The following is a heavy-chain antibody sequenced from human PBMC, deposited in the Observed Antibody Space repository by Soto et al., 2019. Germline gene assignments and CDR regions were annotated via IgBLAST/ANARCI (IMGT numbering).Heavy chain of an antibody. CDR2: IKSKTDGGTT. Sequence: GGSLRLSCAASGFTFSNAWMNWVRQAPGKGLEWVGRIKSKTDGGTTDYAAPVKGRFTISRDDSKNTLYLQMNSLKTEDTAVYYCTTAESPMVRGVIITYYYYYYYGMDVWGQGTTVTVSS. V-gene: IGHV3-15*07. CDR1: GFTFSNAW. D-gene: IGHD3-10*01. J-gene: IGHJ6*02. CDR3: TTAESPMVRGVIITYYYYYYYGMDV.